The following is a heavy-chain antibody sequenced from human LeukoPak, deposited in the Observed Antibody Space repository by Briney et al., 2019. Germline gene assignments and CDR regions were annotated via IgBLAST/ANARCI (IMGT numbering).Heavy chain of an antibody. Sequence: PGGSLRLSCAASGFTFSNYAMNWVRQAPGKGLEWVSTISGHGGSTYYADSVKGRFTISRDNSKNTLYLQMNSLRVEDTAVYYCAKAGWSGSYYYFDYWGQGTLVTVSS. CDR3: AKAGWSGSYYYFDY. CDR1: GFTFSNYA. J-gene: IGHJ4*02. CDR2: ISGHGGST. V-gene: IGHV3-23*01. D-gene: IGHD1-26*01.